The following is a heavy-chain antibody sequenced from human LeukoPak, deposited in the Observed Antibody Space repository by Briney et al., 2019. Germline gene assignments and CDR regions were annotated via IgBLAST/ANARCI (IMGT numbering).Heavy chain of an antibody. V-gene: IGHV4-39*01. D-gene: IGHD3-16*01. CDR3: ARLADMITFGGVRDY. CDR2: IYYSGST. J-gene: IGHJ4*02. Sequence: PSETLSLTCTVSGGSISSSSYYWGWIRQPPGKGLEWIGSIYYSGSTYYNPSLKSRVTISVDTSKNQFSLKLSSVTAADTAVYYCARLADMITFGGVRDYWGQGNLVTVSS. CDR1: GGSISSSSYY.